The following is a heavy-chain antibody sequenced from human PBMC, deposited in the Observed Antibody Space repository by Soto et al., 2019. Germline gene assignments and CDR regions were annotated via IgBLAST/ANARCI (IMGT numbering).Heavy chain of an antibody. D-gene: IGHD6-13*01. J-gene: IGHJ4*02. Sequence: ASVKVSCKASGFTFTSSAVQWVRQARGQRLEWIGWIVVGSGNTNYAQKFQERVTITRDTSISTAYMELSRLRSDDTAVYYCARDQGSSSWYQNGNWGQGTLVTVSS. CDR2: IVVGSGNT. V-gene: IGHV1-58*01. CDR3: ARDQGSSSWYQNGN. CDR1: GFTFTSSA.